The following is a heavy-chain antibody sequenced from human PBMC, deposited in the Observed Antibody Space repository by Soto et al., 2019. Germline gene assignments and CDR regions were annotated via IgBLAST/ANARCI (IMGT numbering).Heavy chain of an antibody. D-gene: IGHD1-1*01. Sequence: ASVKVSCKVSGFTLTRMPMHWVRQAPGKGLEWMGAFDPEVDETFYAQIFQGRLILTADTNINTAYMELSSLESEDTAVYFCAAPLHLEAFELWG. CDR2: FDPEVDET. CDR3: AAPLHLEAFEL. V-gene: IGHV1-24*01. J-gene: IGHJ3*01. CDR1: GFTLTRMP.